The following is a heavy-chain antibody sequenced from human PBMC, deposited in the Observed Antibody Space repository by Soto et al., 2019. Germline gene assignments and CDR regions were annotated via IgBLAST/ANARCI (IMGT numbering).Heavy chain of an antibody. CDR3: ARDRVVVVAATLFYYYYGMDV. D-gene: IGHD2-15*01. CDR1: GGSISSYY. V-gene: IGHV4-4*07. Sequence: NPSETLSLTCTVSGGSISSYYWSWIRQPAGKGLEWIGRIYTSGSTNYNPSLKSRVTMSVDTSKNQFSLKLSSVTAADTAVYYCARDRVVVVAATLFYYYYGMDVWGQGTTVTVSS. J-gene: IGHJ6*02. CDR2: IYTSGST.